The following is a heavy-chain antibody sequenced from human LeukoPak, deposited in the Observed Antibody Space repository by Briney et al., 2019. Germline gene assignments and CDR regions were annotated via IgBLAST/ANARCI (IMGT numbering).Heavy chain of an antibody. CDR1: GFTVSSNS. CDR3: ARGKGSYYYMDV. Sequence: PGGSLRLPCTVSGFTVSSNSMSWVRQAPGKGLEWVSFIYSDNTHYSDSVKGRFTISRDNSKNTLYLQMNSLRAEDTAVYYCARGKGSYYYMDVWGKGTTVTVSS. CDR2: IYSDNT. V-gene: IGHV3-53*01. J-gene: IGHJ6*03. D-gene: IGHD3-10*01.